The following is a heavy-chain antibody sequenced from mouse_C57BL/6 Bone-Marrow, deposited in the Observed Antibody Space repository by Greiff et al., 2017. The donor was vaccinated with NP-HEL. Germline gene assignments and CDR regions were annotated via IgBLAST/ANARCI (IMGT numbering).Heavy chain of an antibody. V-gene: IGHV2-6-1*01. J-gene: IGHJ3*01. D-gene: IGHD1-1*02. Sequence: VQLMESGPGLVAPSQSLSITCTVSGFSLTSYGVHWVRQPPGKGLEWLVVIWRDGSTTYTSALKSRLSISKDNSKSQVFLKMNSLQTDDTARYYCARQGGAYGLPWFAYWGQGTLVTVSA. CDR1: GFSLTSYG. CDR2: IWRDGST. CDR3: ARQGGAYGLPWFAY.